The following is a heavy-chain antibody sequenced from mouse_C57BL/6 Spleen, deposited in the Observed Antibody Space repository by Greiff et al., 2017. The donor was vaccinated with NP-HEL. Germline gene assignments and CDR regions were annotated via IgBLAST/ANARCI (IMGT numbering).Heavy chain of an antibody. CDR2: IDPSDSYT. V-gene: IGHV1-69*01. CDR1: GYTFTSYW. Sequence: VQLQQPGAELVMPGASVKLSCKASGYTFTSYWMHWVKQRPGQGLEWIGEIDPSDSYTNYNQKFKGKSTLTVDKSSSTAYMQLSSLTSEDSAVYYCARGVPNYFDYWGQGTTLTVSS. J-gene: IGHJ2*01. D-gene: IGHD2-14*01. CDR3: ARGVPNYFDY.